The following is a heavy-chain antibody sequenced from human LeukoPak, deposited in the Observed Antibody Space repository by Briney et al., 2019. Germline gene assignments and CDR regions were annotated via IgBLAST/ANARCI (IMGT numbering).Heavy chain of an antibody. V-gene: IGHV4-34*01. Sequence: NSSETLSLTCAVYGASLNGYYWSWIRQTPGKGLDWIGEGTDSGGTKYNPSLKSRVTISADTSKNHFSLNLDSVTAAAPAVYHCAKNGQSGFSFDPWGQGTLVTVSS. CDR2: GTDSGGT. CDR1: GASLNGYY. CDR3: AKNGQSGFSFDP. D-gene: IGHD1-26*01. J-gene: IGHJ5*02.